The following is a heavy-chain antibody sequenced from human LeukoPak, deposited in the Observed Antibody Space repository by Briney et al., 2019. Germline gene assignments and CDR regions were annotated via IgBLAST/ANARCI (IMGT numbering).Heavy chain of an antibody. Sequence: ASVKVSCKASGGTFSSYAISWVRQAPGQGLEWMGSIIPILGIANYAQKFQGRVTITADKSTSTAYMELSSLRSEDTAVYYCAKSYYYYSSGYYEGGNDYWGQGTLVTVSS. V-gene: IGHV1-69*04. CDR1: GGTFSSYA. J-gene: IGHJ4*02. CDR3: AKSYYYYSSGYYEGGNDY. CDR2: IIPILGIA. D-gene: IGHD3-22*01.